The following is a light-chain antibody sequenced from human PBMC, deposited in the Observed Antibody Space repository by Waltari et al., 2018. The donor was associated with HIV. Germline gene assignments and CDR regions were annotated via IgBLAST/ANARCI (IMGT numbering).Light chain of an antibody. V-gene: IGKV3-15*01. CDR1: QSVSSN. CDR2: ATS. Sequence: EIVMTQSTATLSVSLGDRATLSCRTSQSVSSNLAWYQQKPGQAPRLLIYATSTRATGIPARFSGSGAGTEFTLTISSLQSEDFAVYYCQQYYNWPPYTFGQGTKLEIK. J-gene: IGKJ2*01. CDR3: QQYYNWPPYT.